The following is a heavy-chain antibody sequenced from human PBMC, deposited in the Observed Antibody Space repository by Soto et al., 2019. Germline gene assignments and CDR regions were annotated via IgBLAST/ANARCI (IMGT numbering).Heavy chain of an antibody. CDR3: ARTITDLWLGVVVTNYYYGMNX. J-gene: IGHJ6*02. CDR2: INQDGSEK. Sequence: GGSLRLSFAASGFTFSSYWMSWVRQAPGKGLEWVSNINQDGSEKYYVYSVKVRFTISIDNAKNSLYLQMNSLIAEDTAVYYCARTITDLWLGVVVTNYYYGMNXWGQGTTVTVS. D-gene: IGHD3-10*01. CDR1: GFTFSSYW. V-gene: IGHV3-7*03.